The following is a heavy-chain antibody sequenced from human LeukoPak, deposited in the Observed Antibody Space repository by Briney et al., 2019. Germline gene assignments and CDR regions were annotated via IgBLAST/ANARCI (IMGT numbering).Heavy chain of an antibody. D-gene: IGHD2-15*01. Sequence: SETLSLTCAVYGGSFSGYYWSWIRQPPGKGLEWIGEINHSGSTNYNPSLKSRVTISVDTSKNQFSLKLSSVTAADTAVYYCARSAVVVAATPYYYYGMDVWGQGTTVTVSS. CDR1: GGSFSGYY. J-gene: IGHJ6*02. V-gene: IGHV4-34*01. CDR2: INHSGST. CDR3: ARSAVVVAATPYYYYGMDV.